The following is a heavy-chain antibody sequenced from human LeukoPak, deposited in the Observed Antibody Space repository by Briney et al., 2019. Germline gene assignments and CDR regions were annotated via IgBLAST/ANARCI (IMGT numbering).Heavy chain of an antibody. V-gene: IGHV3-23*01. D-gene: IGHD3-16*01. CDR2: ISGSGGST. CDR1: GFTFSSYG. Sequence: PGGSLRLSCAASGFTFSSYGMSWVRQAPGKGLEWVSAISGSGGSTYYADSVKGRFTISRDNSKNTLYLQMSSLGAEDTAVYFCARDDAWGRYQDRGQGTLVTVSS. CDR3: ARDDAWGRYQD. J-gene: IGHJ1*01.